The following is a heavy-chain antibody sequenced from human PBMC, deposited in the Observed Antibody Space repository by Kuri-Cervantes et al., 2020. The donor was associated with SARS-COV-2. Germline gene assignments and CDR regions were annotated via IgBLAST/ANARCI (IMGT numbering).Heavy chain of an antibody. Sequence: GSLRLSCTVSGGSISSSSYYWGWIRQPPGKGLEWIGSIYYSGSTYYNPSLKSRVTISVDTSKNQFSLKLSSVTAADTAVYYCARQMMSSITIFGVIITRNWFDPWGQGTLVTVSS. CDR3: ARQMMSSITIFGVIITRNWFDP. D-gene: IGHD3-3*01. CDR2: IYYSGST. CDR1: GGSISSSSYY. V-gene: IGHV4-39*01. J-gene: IGHJ5*02.